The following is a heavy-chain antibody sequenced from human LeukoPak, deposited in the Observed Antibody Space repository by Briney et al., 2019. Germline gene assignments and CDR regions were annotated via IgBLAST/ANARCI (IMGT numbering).Heavy chain of an antibody. CDR2: IYSGGST. D-gene: IGHD5-24*01. CDR1: GFTVSSNY. J-gene: IGHJ4*02. V-gene: IGHV3-53*01. CDR3: ARDLGNYRGDY. Sequence: GGSLRLSCAASGFTVSSNYMSLVRQAPGKVLEWVSVIYSGGSTYYADSVKGRFTISRDKSKHKLYLQMNSLRAEDTAVYYCARDLGNYRGDYWGQGTLVTVSS.